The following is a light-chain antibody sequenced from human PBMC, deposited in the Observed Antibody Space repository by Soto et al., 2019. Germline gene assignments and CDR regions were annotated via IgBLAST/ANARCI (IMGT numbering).Light chain of an antibody. J-gene: IGLJ1*01. Sequence: QSVLTQPASLSGSPGQSITISCAGTSSDIGGSKYVSWYQQHPGKAPKLIIYEVTYRPSGVSARFSGSKSGNTASLTVSGLQAEDEADYYCSSKRSSDTLYVFGTGTKLTVL. CDR1: SSDIGGSKY. CDR2: EVT. CDR3: SSKRSSDTLYV. V-gene: IGLV2-14*01.